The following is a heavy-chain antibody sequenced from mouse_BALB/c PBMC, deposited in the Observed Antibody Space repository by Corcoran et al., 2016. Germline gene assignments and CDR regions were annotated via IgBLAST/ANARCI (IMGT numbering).Heavy chain of an antibody. CDR1: GFNIKDTY. V-gene: IGHV14-3*02. CDR3: ARGPIIEGYFDG. J-gene: IGHJ1*01. Sequence: EVQLQQSGAELVKPGASVKLSCTASGFNIKDTYMHWVKQRPEQGLEWIGRIDPANGNTKYDPKFQGKATITADTSSNTAYLQLSSLTSEDTAVYYCARGPIIEGYFDGWGAGTTVTVSS. D-gene: IGHD2-12*01. CDR2: IDPANGNT.